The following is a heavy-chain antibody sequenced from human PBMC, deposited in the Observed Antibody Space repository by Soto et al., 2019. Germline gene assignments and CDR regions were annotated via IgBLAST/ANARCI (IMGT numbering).Heavy chain of an antibody. J-gene: IGHJ4*02. CDR3: ARIGGIAAAGYDY. Sequence: GASAEVSSKAXRVTFSSYSISSARHYPGQGREWMGGIIPIFGTANYAQKVQGRVTITADESTSTAYMELSSLRSEDTAVYYCARIGGIAAAGYDYWGQGTLVTVSS. V-gene: IGHV1-69*13. D-gene: IGHD6-13*01. CDR2: IIPIFGTA. CDR1: RVTFSSYS.